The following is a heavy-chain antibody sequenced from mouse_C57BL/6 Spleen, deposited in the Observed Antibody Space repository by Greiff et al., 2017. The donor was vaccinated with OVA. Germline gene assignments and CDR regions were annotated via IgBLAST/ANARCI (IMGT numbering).Heavy chain of an antibody. CDR3: ARELGLYWYVDV. Sequence: EVQLQQSGPELVKPGASVKIPCKASGYTFTDYNMDWVKQSHGKSLEWIGDINPNNGGTIYNQKFKGKATLTVDKSSSTAYMELRSLTSEDTAVYYCARELGLYWYVDVWGTGTTVTVAS. CDR2: INPNNGGT. V-gene: IGHV1-18*01. D-gene: IGHD4-1*01. J-gene: IGHJ1*03. CDR1: GYTFTDYN.